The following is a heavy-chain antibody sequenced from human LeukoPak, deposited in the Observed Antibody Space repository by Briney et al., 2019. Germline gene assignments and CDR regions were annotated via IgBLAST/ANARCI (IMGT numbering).Heavy chain of an antibody. CDR3: ARSEWGV. J-gene: IGHJ4*02. D-gene: IGHD1-26*01. CDR1: GGSFSGYY. V-gene: IGHV4-34*01. CDR2: INHSGST. Sequence: SETLSLTCAVYGGSFSGYYWSWIRQPPEKGLEWIGEINHSGSTNYNPSLKSRVTISVDTSKHQFSLKLSSVTAADTAVYYCARSEWGVGGQGTLVTVSS.